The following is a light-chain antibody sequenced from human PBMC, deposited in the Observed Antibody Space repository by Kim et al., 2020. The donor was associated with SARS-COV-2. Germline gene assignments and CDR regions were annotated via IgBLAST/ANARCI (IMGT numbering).Light chain of an antibody. CDR1: QSVSSN. J-gene: IGKJ4*01. CDR3: QQYNNWLT. CDR2: GAS. V-gene: IGKV3-15*01. Sequence: SVSPGERATPSCRASQSVSSNLAWYQQKPGQAPRLLIYGASTRATGFPARFSGSGSGTGFTLTISSLQSEDFAIYYCQQYNNWLTFGGGTKVDIK.